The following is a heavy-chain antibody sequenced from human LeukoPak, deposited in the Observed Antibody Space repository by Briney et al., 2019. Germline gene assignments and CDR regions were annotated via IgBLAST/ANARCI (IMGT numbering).Heavy chain of an antibody. V-gene: IGHV3-23*01. CDR3: AKAPLRAVAGISDY. J-gene: IGHJ4*02. Sequence: GGSLRLSCAASGFTFSSYAMSWVRQAPGKGLEWVSAISGSGGSTYYADSVRGRFTISRDNSKNTLYLQMNSLRAEDTAVYYCAKAPLRAVAGISDYWGQGTLVTVSS. CDR2: ISGSGGST. CDR1: GFTFSSYA. D-gene: IGHD6-19*01.